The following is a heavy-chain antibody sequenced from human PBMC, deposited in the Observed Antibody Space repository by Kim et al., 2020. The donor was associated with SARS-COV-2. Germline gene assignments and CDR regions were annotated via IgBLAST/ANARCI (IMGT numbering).Heavy chain of an antibody. V-gene: IGHV4-34*01. J-gene: IGHJ5*02. CDR3: SSGRVNVRGVIKCWFDP. Sequence: ETLSLTCAVYGGSFSGYYWSWIRQPPGKGLEWIGEINHSGSTNYNPSLKSRVTISVDTSKNQFSLKLSSVTAADPSAYYCSSGRVNVRGVIKCWFDPW. CDR2: INHSGST. D-gene: IGHD3-10*01. CDR1: GGSFSGYY.